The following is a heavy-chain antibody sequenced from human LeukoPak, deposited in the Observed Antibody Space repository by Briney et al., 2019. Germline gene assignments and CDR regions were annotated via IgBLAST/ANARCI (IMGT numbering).Heavy chain of an antibody. J-gene: IGHJ6*02. CDR1: GGTFSSYA. CDR2: IIPIFGTA. CDR3: ARPRREVATIIDYYYCGMDV. V-gene: IGHV1-69*13. Sequence: SVKVSCKASGGTFSSYAISWVRQAPGQGLEWMGGIIPIFGTANYAQKFQGRVTITADESTSTAYMELSSLRSEDTAVYYCARPRREVATIIDYYYCGMDVWGQGTTVTVSS. D-gene: IGHD5-24*01.